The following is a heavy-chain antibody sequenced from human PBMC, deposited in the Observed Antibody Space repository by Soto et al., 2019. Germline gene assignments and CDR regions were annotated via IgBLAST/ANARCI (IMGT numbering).Heavy chain of an antibody. CDR1: GYSFTSHW. V-gene: IGHV5-10-1*01. Sequence: GESLKISCKGSGYSFTSHWISWVRQMPGKGLEWMGRIDPSDSYTNYSPSFQGHVTISADKSISTAYLQWSSLKASDTAMYYCARRIVVVPAATPYYYGMDVWGQGTTVTVSS. CDR2: IDPSDSYT. J-gene: IGHJ6*02. D-gene: IGHD2-2*01. CDR3: ARRIVVVPAATPYYYGMDV.